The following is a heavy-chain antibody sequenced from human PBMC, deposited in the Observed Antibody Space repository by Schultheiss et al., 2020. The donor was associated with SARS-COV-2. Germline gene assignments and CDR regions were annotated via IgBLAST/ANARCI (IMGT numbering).Heavy chain of an antibody. D-gene: IGHD3-10*01. CDR1: GGSISSYY. CDR2: IYYSGST. J-gene: IGHJ3*02. CDR3: ARVFYGSGSYYNGDAFDI. V-gene: IGHV4-59*01. Sequence: SETLSLTCTVSGGSISSYYWSWIRQPAGKGLEWIGYIYYSGSTNYNPSLKSRVTISVDTSKNQFSLKLSSVTAADTAVYYCARVFYGSGSYYNGDAFDIWGQGTMVTVSS.